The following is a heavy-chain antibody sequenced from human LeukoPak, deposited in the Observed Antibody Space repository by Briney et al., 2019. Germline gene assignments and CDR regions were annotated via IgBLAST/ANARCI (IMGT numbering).Heavy chain of an antibody. J-gene: IGHJ4*02. CDR2: IYPRDGST. CDR3: AQGPRGYSFELTY. Sequence: ASVKVSCKASGYTFTSNYIHWVRQAPGQGLEWMGMIYPRDGSTSYAQKFQGRVTMTEDTSSDTVYMELSSLTSEDTAVYYCAQGPRGYSFELTYWGQGTLVTVSS. D-gene: IGHD5-18*01. CDR1: GYTFTSNY. V-gene: IGHV1-46*01.